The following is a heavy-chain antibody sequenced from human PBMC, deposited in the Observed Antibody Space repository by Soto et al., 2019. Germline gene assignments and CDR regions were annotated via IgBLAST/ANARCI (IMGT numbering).Heavy chain of an antibody. CDR3: ARSGSWYLGYYFDY. J-gene: IGHJ4*02. CDR2: ISYSENT. CDR1: SGSISSGEHY. V-gene: IGHV4-30-4*01. Sequence: PSETLSLSCSVSSGSISSGEHYWNWIRQPPGKGLEWIGYISYSENTYYNPSLKSRIIISVDTSKNQFSLKLSSVTAADTAVYYCARSGSWYLGYYFDYWGQGTLVTVSS. D-gene: IGHD6-13*01.